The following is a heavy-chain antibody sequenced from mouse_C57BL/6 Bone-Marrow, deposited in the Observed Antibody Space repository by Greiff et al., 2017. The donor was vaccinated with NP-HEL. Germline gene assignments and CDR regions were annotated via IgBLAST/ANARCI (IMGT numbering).Heavy chain of an antibody. CDR1: GYTFTSYW. CDR2: INPSSGYT. D-gene: IGHD2-3*01. V-gene: IGHV1-7*01. CDR3: ARPGYYLY. J-gene: IGHJ2*01. Sequence: VQLQQSGAELAKPGASVKLSCKASGYTFTSYWMHWVKQRPGQGLEWIGYINPSSGYTKYNQKFKYKATLTADKSSSTAYIHLSILTYEDSAVYYCARPGYYLYWGQGTTLPVSS.